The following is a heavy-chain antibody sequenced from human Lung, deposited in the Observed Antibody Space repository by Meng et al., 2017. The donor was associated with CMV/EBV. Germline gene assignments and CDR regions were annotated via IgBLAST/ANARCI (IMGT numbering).Heavy chain of an antibody. CDR2: IRYDGTNT. D-gene: IGHD2-2*02. CDR3: AKGGYCTSSSCYMDWYFDL. V-gene: IGHV3-30*02. Sequence: GESXKISCAASGFTFSSFAMHWVRQAPGKGLQWVAFIRYDGTNTYHADPVKGRFSISRDNSKNTLYLQMNSLRAEDTAVYYCAKGGYCTSSSCYMDWYFDLXGRGXLVTVSS. CDR1: GFTFSSFA. J-gene: IGHJ2*01.